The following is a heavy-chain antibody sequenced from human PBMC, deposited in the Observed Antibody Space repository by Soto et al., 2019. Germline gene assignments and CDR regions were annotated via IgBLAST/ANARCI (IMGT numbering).Heavy chain of an antibody. D-gene: IGHD3-3*01. CDR2: ISSSSSYI. Sequence: GGSLRLSCASSGCTFRTYWMNCVRQAPGKGLEWVSSISSSSSYIYYADSVKGRFTISRDNAKNSLYLQMNSLRAEDTAVYYCARDLSNDFWLGSFEYWGQGTLVSVS. V-gene: IGHV3-21*01. CDR3: ARDLSNDFWLGSFEY. J-gene: IGHJ4*02. CDR1: GCTFRTYW.